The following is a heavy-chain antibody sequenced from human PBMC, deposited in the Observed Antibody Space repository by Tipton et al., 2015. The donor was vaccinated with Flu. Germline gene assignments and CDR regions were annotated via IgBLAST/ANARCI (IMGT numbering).Heavy chain of an antibody. CDR2: IYPVDTDT. V-gene: IGHV5-51*01. Sequence: LLVQSGAEVKEPGESLKISCRGSGYSFTNHWIGWVRQMPGNGLEWMGIIYPVDTDTSYSPTFQGQVTISADKSISAAYLQWSSQKASDTAMYYCMRHSGPGMATSVDYWGEGRLVTVSS. J-gene: IGHJ4*02. D-gene: IGHD5-24*01. CDR3: MRHSGPGMATSVDY. CDR1: GYSFTNHW.